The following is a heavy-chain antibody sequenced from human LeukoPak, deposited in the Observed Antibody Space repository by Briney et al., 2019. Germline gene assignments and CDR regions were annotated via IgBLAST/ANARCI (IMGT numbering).Heavy chain of an antibody. Sequence: SETLSLTCTVSGGSISSGSYYWSWIRQPAGKGLEWIGRTYTSGSTNYNPSLKSRVTISVDTSKNQFSLKLSSVTAADTAVYYCARGYYDFWSAVGFDYWGQGTLVTVSS. CDR1: GGSISSGSYY. V-gene: IGHV4-61*02. CDR3: ARGYYDFWSAVGFDY. J-gene: IGHJ4*02. CDR2: TYTSGST. D-gene: IGHD3-3*01.